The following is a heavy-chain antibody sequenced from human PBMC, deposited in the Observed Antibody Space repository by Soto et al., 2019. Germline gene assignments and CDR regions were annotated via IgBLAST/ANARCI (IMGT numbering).Heavy chain of an antibody. CDR1: GGSISSGDHY. Sequence: QVHLQESGPGLVKPSQTLSLTCTVSGGSISSGDHYWTWIRQPPGKGLEWIGHIYYSGTSYYNPSLKSRVTISADPSKNQFSLKLSSVTATDTAVYYCATYRRGFSLKFDPWGQGTLVTVSS. J-gene: IGHJ5*02. V-gene: IGHV4-30-4*01. CDR2: IYYSGTS. CDR3: ATYRRGFSLKFDP. D-gene: IGHD5-18*01.